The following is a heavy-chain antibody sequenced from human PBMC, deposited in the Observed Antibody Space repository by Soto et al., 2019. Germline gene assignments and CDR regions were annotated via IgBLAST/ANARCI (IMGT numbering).Heavy chain of an antibody. CDR1: GVTFSSYA. D-gene: IGHD3-22*01. V-gene: IGHV1-69*06. CDR3: ARDLDYYDSSGYPRGPHWFDP. J-gene: IGHJ5*02. Sequence: VASVKVSCKASGVTFSSYAISWVRQAPGQGLEWMGGIIPIFGTANYAQKFQGRVTITADKSTSTAYMELSSLRSEDTAVYYCARDLDYYDSSGYPRGPHWFDPWGQGTLVTVSS. CDR2: IIPIFGTA.